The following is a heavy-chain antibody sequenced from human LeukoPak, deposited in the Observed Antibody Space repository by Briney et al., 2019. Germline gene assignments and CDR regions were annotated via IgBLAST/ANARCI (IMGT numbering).Heavy chain of an antibody. J-gene: IGHJ6*02. D-gene: IGHD6-13*01. CDR3: ARGLIAAAGPHYYYYGMDV. V-gene: IGHV4-39*07. CDR2: IYYSGST. Sequence: PSETLSLTCTVSGGSISSSSYYWGWIRQPPGKELEWIGSIYYSGSTYYNPSLKSRVTISVDTSKNQFSLKLSSVTAADTAVYYCARGLIAAAGPHYYYYGMDVWGQGTTVTVSS. CDR1: GGSISSSSYY.